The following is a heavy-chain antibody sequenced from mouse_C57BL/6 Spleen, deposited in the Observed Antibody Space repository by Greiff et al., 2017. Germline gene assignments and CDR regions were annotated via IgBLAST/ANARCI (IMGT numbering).Heavy chain of an antibody. Sequence: VQLQQSGPELVKPGASVKISCKASGYSFTGYYMNWVKQSPEQSLEWIGEINPSTGGTTYNQKFKAKATLTVDKSSSTAYMQLKSLTSEDSAVYYCARRATVVARGFAYWGQGTLVTVSA. CDR2: INPSTGGT. CDR1: GYSFTGYY. J-gene: IGHJ3*01. D-gene: IGHD1-1*01. V-gene: IGHV1-42*01. CDR3: ARRATVVARGFAY.